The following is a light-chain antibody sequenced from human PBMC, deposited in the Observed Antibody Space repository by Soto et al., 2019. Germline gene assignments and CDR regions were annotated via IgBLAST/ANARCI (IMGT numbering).Light chain of an antibody. V-gene: IGLV1-40*01. J-gene: IGLJ2*01. Sequence: QSVLTQPPSVSGAPGQRVSISCTGGSSNIGAGYDVHWYRQLPGTAPKLLIYGDTNRPSGVPDRFSGSKSGTSASLAITGLQAEDEADYYCQSYDSSLSGYGFGGGTKLTVL. CDR3: QSYDSSLSGYG. CDR2: GDT. CDR1: SSNIGAGYD.